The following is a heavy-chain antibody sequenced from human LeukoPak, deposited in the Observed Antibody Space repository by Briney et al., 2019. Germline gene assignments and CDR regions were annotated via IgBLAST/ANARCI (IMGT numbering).Heavy chain of an antibody. CDR3: ARDFKYAFDN. V-gene: IGHV3-48*01. J-gene: IGHJ4*02. CDR1: GFTFSDYS. Sequence: GGSLRLSCAASGFTFSDYSMNWVRQAPGKGLEWISYIGIDSGNTNYADSVKGRFTISGDKAKNSLYLQMNSLRVEDTAVYYCARDFKYAFDNWGQGTLVTVSS. CDR2: IGIDSGNT. D-gene: IGHD2-2*01.